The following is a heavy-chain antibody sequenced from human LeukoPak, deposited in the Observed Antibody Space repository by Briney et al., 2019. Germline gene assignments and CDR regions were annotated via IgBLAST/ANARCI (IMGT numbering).Heavy chain of an antibody. Sequence: ASVKVSCKASGYTFTSYGIDWVRQAPGQGLEWMGWISGYNGNTNYAQKVQGRVILTTDTSTSTAYMELRSLRSDDTAVYYCARTYSGSYASPDYWGQGTLVTVSS. J-gene: IGHJ4*02. CDR2: ISGYNGNT. CDR3: ARTYSGSYASPDY. D-gene: IGHD1-26*01. V-gene: IGHV1-18*01. CDR1: GYTFTSYG.